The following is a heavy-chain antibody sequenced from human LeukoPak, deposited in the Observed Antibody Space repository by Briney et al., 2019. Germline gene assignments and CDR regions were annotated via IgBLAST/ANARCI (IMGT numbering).Heavy chain of an antibody. Sequence: PGGSLRLSCSGSGLKFVDYGLSWVRQAPGKGLEWVSGINWDGENTAYADSVKGRFTISRDNAENALYLQMDSLRAEDTALYYCARDLSATWYSLAYWGRGTLVTVSS. CDR1: GLKFVDYG. J-gene: IGHJ4*02. V-gene: IGHV3-20*04. CDR2: INWDGENT. CDR3: ARDLSATWYSLAY. D-gene: IGHD2-15*01.